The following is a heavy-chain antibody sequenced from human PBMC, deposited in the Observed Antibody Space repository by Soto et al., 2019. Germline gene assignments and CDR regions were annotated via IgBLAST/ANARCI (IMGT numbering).Heavy chain of an antibody. J-gene: IGHJ4*02. V-gene: IGHV4-30-2*01. CDR1: GGSISSGGYF. CDR2: IYHSGST. Sequence: SETLSLTCAVSGGSISSGGYFWSWIRQPPGKGLEWIGYIYHSGSTYYNPSLKSRVSISVDRSKNQFSLKLSSMTAADTAVYYCARGLYSTAPAHYFDYWSQGTLVTVSS. CDR3: ARGLYSTAPAHYFDY. D-gene: IGHD6-13*01.